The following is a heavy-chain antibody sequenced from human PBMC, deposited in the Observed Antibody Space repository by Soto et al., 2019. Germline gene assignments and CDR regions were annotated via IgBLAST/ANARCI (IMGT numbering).Heavy chain of an antibody. J-gene: IGHJ6*02. D-gene: IGHD2-15*01. CDR1: GFTFDDYT. CDR3: AQERVVAAPPFHYYGMDV. Sequence: GGSLRLSCAASGFTFDDYTMHWVRQAPGKGLEWVSLISWDGGSTYYADSVKGRFTISRDNSKNSLYLQMNSLRTEDTALYYCAQERVVAAPPFHYYGMDVWGQGTTVTVSS. V-gene: IGHV3-43*01. CDR2: ISWDGGST.